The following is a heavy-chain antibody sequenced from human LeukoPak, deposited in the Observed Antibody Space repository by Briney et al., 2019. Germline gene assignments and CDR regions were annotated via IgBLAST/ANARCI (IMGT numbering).Heavy chain of an antibody. Sequence: GRSLRLSCAASGFTFDDYAMHWVRQAPGKGLEWVSGISWNSGSIGYADSVKGRFTISRDNAKNSLYLQMNSLRAEDTAVYYCANGGDSSSWYGTATYFDYWGQGTLVTVSS. CDR1: GFTFDDYA. J-gene: IGHJ4*02. CDR3: ANGGDSSSWYGTATYFDY. CDR2: ISWNSGSI. V-gene: IGHV3-9*01. D-gene: IGHD6-13*01.